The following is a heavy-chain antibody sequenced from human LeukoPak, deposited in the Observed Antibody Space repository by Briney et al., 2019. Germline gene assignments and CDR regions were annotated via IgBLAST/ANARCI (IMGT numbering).Heavy chain of an antibody. CDR3: ARWYYYDSSGYEN. Sequence: SETLSLTCTVSGGSISSGDYYWSWIRQPPGKGLEWIGYIYYSGSTYYNPSLKSRVTISVDTSKNPFSLKLSSVTAADTAVYYCARWYYYDSSGYENWGQGTLVTVSS. J-gene: IGHJ4*02. CDR2: IYYSGST. D-gene: IGHD3-22*01. CDR1: GGSISSGDYY. V-gene: IGHV4-30-4*01.